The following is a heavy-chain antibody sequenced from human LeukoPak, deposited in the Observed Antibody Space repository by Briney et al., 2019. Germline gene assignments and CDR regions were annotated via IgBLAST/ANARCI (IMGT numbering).Heavy chain of an antibody. V-gene: IGHV3-74*01. D-gene: IGHD3-3*01. CDR1: GSTFSSYW. J-gene: IGHJ4*02. CDR2: INSDGSST. CDR3: ARDVEWLFELGD. Sequence: GGSLRLSCAASGSTFSSYWMHWVRQAPGKGLVWVSRINSDGSSTSYADSVKGRFTISRDNAKNTLYLQMNSLRAEDTAVYYCARDVEWLFELGDWGQGTLVTVSS.